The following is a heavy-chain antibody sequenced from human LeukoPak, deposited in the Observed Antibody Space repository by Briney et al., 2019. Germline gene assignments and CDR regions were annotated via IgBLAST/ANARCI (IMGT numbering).Heavy chain of an antibody. J-gene: IGHJ6*02. CDR3: ARERYFDWPHYYYYGMDV. D-gene: IGHD3-9*01. CDR1: GGSISSGDYY. CDR2: IYYSGST. Sequence: SETLSLTCTVSGGSISSGDYYWSWIRQPPGKGLEWIGYIYYSGSTNYNPSLKSRVTISVDTSKNQFSLQLSSVTAADTAVYYCARERYFDWPHYYYYGMDVWGQGTTVTVSS. V-gene: IGHV4-61*08.